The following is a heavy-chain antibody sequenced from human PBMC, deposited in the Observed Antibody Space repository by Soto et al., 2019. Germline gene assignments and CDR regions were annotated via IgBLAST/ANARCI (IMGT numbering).Heavy chain of an antibody. CDR1: GGTFSTYA. D-gene: IGHD2-2*01. CDR2: IIPLFEKT. J-gene: IGHJ3*02. Sequence: QVQLVQSGAEVKKPGSSVKVSCKASGGTFSTYAISWVRQAPGQGLEWMGGIIPLFEKTNYAKEFQGRVTITTDKSTDTGYMKLRDVRIDDTDVYYCARARPDIVVVQAVLMADGNEAFDIWGRGTVVTVSS. CDR3: ARARPDIVVVQAVLMADGNEAFDI. V-gene: IGHV1-69*06.